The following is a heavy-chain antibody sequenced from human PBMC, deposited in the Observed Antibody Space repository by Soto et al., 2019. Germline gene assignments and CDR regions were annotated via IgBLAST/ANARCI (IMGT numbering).Heavy chain of an antibody. CDR1: GFSFSAYE. J-gene: IGHJ4*02. Sequence: PGGSLRLSCAASGFSFSAYEMNWVRQAPGKGLEWVSYISSSGNTIYHADSVKGRFTISRDNAKNSLFLQMNSLRVEDTAFYYCARSPFLECNWAQGTLVTVSS. D-gene: IGHD3-3*02. CDR3: ARSPFLECN. CDR2: ISSSGNTI. V-gene: IGHV3-48*03.